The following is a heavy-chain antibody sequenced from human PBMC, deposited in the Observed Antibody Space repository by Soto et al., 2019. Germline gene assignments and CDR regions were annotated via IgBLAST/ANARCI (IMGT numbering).Heavy chain of an antibody. V-gene: IGHV3-23*01. D-gene: IGHD6-19*01. CDR3: AKDLGYSSGWYVPFDY. CDR1: GFTFSSYA. Sequence: EVQLLESGGGLVQPGGSLRLSCAASGFTFSSYAMSWVRQAPGKGLEWVSAISGSGGSTYYADSVKGRFTISRDNSKNTLYLQMNSLRAEDTAVYYCAKDLGYSSGWYVPFDYWGQGTLVTVSS. J-gene: IGHJ4*02. CDR2: ISGSGGST.